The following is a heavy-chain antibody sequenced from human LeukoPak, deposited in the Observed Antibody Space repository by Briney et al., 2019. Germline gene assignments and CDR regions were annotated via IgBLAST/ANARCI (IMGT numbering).Heavy chain of an antibody. Sequence: GGSLRLSCAASGFTLSSNEMSWVRQAPGKGLEWVSSISGGSTYYAVSRKGRFIISRDNSKNTLYLQMNSLTTEDTAVYYCAKLSVSVIAVATKGAAFDVWGQGTMVSVSS. CDR3: AKLSVSVIAVATKGAAFDV. V-gene: IGHV3-38-3*01. CDR1: GFTLSSNE. CDR2: ISGGST. D-gene: IGHD6-19*01. J-gene: IGHJ3*01.